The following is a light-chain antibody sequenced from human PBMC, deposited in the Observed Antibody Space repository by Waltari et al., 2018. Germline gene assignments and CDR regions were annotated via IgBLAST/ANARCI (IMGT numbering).Light chain of an antibody. V-gene: IGKV3-20*01. Sequence: EIVLTQSPGTASLSPGDRVTLSCRASQSVGSSSLAWYQQKPGQAPRLVIYRASRRATGIPDMFSGSGSGTDFSLTISRMEPEDFAVYYCQQHGTLPATFGQGTKVEIK. CDR2: RAS. CDR1: QSVGSSS. CDR3: QQHGTLPAT. J-gene: IGKJ1*01.